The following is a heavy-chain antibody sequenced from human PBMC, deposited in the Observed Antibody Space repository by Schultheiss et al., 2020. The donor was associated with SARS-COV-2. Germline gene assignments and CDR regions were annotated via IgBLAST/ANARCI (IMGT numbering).Heavy chain of an antibody. CDR3: ARDTLGRFDY. J-gene: IGHJ4*02. V-gene: IGHV3-30-3*01. CDR2: ISYDGSNK. CDR1: GFTFSSYA. Sequence: GGSLRLSCAASGFTFSSYAMHWVRQAPGKGLEWVAVISYDGSNKYYADSVKGRFTISRDNAKNSLYLQMNSLRAEDTAVYYCARDTLGRFDYWGQGTLVTVSS.